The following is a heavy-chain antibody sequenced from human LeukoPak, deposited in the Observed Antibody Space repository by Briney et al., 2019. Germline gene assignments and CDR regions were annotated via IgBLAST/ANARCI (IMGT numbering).Heavy chain of an antibody. D-gene: IGHD4-17*01. V-gene: IGHV3-23*01. Sequence: GGSLRLSCAASGFTFSSYAMSWVRQAPGKGLEWVSAISGSGGSTYYADSVKGRFTISRDNSKNTLYLQMNSLRAEDTALYYCARGGVTTVTTTAWGQGTLVTVSS. J-gene: IGHJ5*02. CDR1: GFTFSSYA. CDR2: ISGSGGST. CDR3: ARGGVTTVTTTA.